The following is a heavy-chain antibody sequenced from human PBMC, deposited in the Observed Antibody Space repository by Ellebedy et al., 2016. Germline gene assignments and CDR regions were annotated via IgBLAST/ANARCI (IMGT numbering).Heavy chain of an antibody. V-gene: IGHV3-23*01. J-gene: IGHJ4*02. CDR2: ITGGGDNT. D-gene: IGHD3-16*01. Sequence: GESLKISCVASRFTFRNYGMGWVRQAPGKGPEWVSGITGGGDNTYYADSVRGRFTISRDNSKNTLYLQMNTLTVEDTAVYYCAKDAGVWGGAYSPFDYWGQGTLVTVSS. CDR1: RFTFRNYG. CDR3: AKDAGVWGGAYSPFDY.